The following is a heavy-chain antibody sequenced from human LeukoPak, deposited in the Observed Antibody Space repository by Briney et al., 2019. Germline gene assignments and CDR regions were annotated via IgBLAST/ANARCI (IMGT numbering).Heavy chain of an antibody. D-gene: IGHD6-13*01. CDR3: ARDVGITVADSFDP. Sequence: ASVKVSCKASGYTFTSYGISWVRQAPGQGLEWMGWISAYNGNTNYAQKLQGRVTMTTDTLTSTAYMELRSLRSDDTAVYYCARDVGITVADSFDPWGQGTLVTVSS. CDR1: GYTFTSYG. V-gene: IGHV1-18*01. J-gene: IGHJ5*02. CDR2: ISAYNGNT.